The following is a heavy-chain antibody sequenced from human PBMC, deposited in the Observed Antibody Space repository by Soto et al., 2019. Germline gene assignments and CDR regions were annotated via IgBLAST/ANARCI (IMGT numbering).Heavy chain of an antibody. Sequence: QITLKESGRPLVKPTQTLTLTCTFSGFSLNTSGVGVGWIRQPPGKALEWLSLIYWDDEKRYSPSLKSRLTITPDTSKNQVILTMTDMDPVDTATYFCARRPAYGDFHFDFWGQGTLVTVSP. CDR1: GFSLNTSGVG. CDR2: IYWDDEK. V-gene: IGHV2-5*02. J-gene: IGHJ4*02. CDR3: ARRPAYGDFHFDF. D-gene: IGHD4-17*01.